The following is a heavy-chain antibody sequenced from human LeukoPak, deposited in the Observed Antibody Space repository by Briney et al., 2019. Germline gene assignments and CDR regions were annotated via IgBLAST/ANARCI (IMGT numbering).Heavy chain of an antibody. V-gene: IGHV3-66*01. Sequence: GGSLRLSCAASGFTVSSKYMSWVRQAPGKGLEWVSVIYSGGSTYYADSVKGRFTISRDNSKNTVSLQMNSLRAEDMAVYYCAREATQGEAMAYFDYWGQGTLVTAAS. D-gene: IGHD2-15*01. CDR3: AREATQGEAMAYFDY. CDR1: GFTVSSKY. CDR2: IYSGGST. J-gene: IGHJ4*02.